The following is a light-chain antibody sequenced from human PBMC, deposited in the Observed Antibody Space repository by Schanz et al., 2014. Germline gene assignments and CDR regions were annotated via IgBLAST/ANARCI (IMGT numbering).Light chain of an antibody. Sequence: EIVLTQSPATLSLSPGERATLSCRASQSVSSYLALYQQKPGQAPRLLIYGASTRATGIPARFSGSGSGTEFTLTISSLQPEDFATYYCQQYNYWPPFTFGQGTKLEIK. V-gene: IGKV3-15*01. CDR3: QQYNYWPPFT. CDR1: QSVSSY. CDR2: GAS. J-gene: IGKJ2*01.